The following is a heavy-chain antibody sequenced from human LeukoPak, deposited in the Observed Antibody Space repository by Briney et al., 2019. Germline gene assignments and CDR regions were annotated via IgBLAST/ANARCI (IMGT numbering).Heavy chain of an antibody. V-gene: IGHV4-31*03. J-gene: IGHJ5*02. CDR1: GGSISSGGYY. CDR3: ARDPIYDSSGLTFDP. CDR2: IYYSGST. D-gene: IGHD3-22*01. Sequence: SETLSLTCTVSGGSISSGGYYWSWIRQHPGKGLEWIGYIYYSGSTYYNPSLKNRVTISVDTSKNQFSLKLSSVTAADTAVYYCARDPIYDSSGLTFDPWGQGTLVTVSS.